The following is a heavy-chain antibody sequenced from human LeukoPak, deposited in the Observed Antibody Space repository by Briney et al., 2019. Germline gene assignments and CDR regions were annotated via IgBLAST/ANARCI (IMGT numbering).Heavy chain of an antibody. D-gene: IGHD3-16*01. CDR1: GYTFTSYY. CDR3: ARPLMITFGGVTDAFDI. V-gene: IGHV1-46*01. Sequence: EASVKVSCKASGYTFTSYYMHWVRQAPGQGLEWMGIINPSGGSTSYAQKFQGRVTMTRDMSTSTVYMELSSLRSEDTAVYYCARPLMITFGGVTDAFDIWGQGTMVTVSS. J-gene: IGHJ3*02. CDR2: INPSGGST.